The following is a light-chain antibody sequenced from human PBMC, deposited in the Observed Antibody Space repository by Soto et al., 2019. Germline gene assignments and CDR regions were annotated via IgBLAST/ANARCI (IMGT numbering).Light chain of an antibody. CDR1: NFGVKNNY. V-gene: IGLV1-47*01. CDR3: ASLQDSLSETV. CDR2: ANN. Sequence: QSLLTQPPSLVGTPGQRVTIFCSGSNFGVKNNYVYWYQLFAATAPKLLIYANNRRPSGVPDRFSGSKSGSSASLAISGRRPEYEADYYCASLQDSLSETVFGGGTQLTV. J-gene: IGLJ7*01.